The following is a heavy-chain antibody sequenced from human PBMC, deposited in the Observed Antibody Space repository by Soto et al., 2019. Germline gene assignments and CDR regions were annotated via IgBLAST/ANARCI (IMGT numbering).Heavy chain of an antibody. D-gene: IGHD6-19*01. CDR2: IYYSGST. CDR3: ARDRTNYGSGWSSWFDP. V-gene: IGHV4-59*01. CDR1: GGSISSYY. J-gene: IGHJ5*02. Sequence: QVQLQESGPGLVKPSETLSLTCTVSGGSISSYYWSWIRQPPGKGLEWIGYIYYSGSTNYNPSLKSRVTISVDTSKNQFSLKLSSVPAADTAVYYCARDRTNYGSGWSSWFDPWGQGTLVTVSS.